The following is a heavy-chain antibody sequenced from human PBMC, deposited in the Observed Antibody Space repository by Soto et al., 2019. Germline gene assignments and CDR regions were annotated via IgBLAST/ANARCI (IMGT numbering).Heavy chain of an antibody. Sequence: GASVKVSCKASGGTFSSYTISWVRQAPGQGLEWMGRIIPILGIANYAQKFQGRVTITADKSTSTAYMELSSLRSEDTAVYYCASHIVVVPAAIDYYMDVWGKGTTVTVS. D-gene: IGHD2-2*01. CDR2: IIPILGIA. V-gene: IGHV1-69*02. J-gene: IGHJ6*03. CDR3: ASHIVVVPAAIDYYMDV. CDR1: GGTFSSYT.